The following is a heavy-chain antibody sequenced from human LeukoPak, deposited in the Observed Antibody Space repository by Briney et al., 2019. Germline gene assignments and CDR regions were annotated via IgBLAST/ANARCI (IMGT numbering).Heavy chain of an antibody. CDR2: IRSKANSYAT. CDR3: VLALGPQDY. V-gene: IGHV3-73*01. J-gene: IGHJ4*02. CDR1: GFTFSGSA. D-gene: IGHD3-3*01. Sequence: GGSLKLSCAASGFTFSGSAMHWVRQASGKGLEWVGRIRSKANSYATAYAASVKGRFTISRDDSKNTAYLQMNSLKTEDTAVYYCVLALGPQDYWGQGTLVTVSS.